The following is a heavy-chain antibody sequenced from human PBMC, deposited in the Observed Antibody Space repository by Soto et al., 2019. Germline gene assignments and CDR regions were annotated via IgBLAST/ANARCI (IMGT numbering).Heavy chain of an antibody. V-gene: IGHV3-23*01. CDR2: ISGSGGST. Sequence: SGGSLRLSCAASGFTFSSYAMSWVRQAPGKGLDWISVISGSGGSTYYADSAKGRFTVSRDNSKNTLYLQMNSLRDEDTAVYYCAKAGMVRGWERNSNFDFWGQGTLVTVSS. D-gene: IGHD3-10*01. J-gene: IGHJ4*02. CDR1: GFTFSSYA. CDR3: AKAGMVRGWERNSNFDF.